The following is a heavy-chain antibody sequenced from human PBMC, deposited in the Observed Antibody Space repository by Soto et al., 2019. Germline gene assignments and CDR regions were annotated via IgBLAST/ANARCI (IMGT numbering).Heavy chain of an antibody. Sequence: ASVKVSCKASGYTFTSYGISWVRQAPGQGLEWMGWISAYNGNTNYAQKLQGRVTMTTDTSTSTAYMELRSLRSDDTAVYYCARAPRGKYGYPSYFDYWGQGTLVTVSS. J-gene: IGHJ4*02. V-gene: IGHV1-18*01. CDR1: GYTFTSYG. D-gene: IGHD3-16*01. CDR3: ARAPRGKYGYPSYFDY. CDR2: ISAYNGNT.